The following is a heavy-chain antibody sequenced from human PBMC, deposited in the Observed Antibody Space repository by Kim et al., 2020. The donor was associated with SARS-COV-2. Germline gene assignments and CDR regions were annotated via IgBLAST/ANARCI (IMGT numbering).Heavy chain of an antibody. J-gene: IGHJ4*02. CDR1: GYTFTSYA. CDR2: ITTNTGNP. CDR3: ARASSGWSFDY. V-gene: IGHV7-4-1*02. Sequence: ASVKVSCKASGYTFTSYAMHWVRQAPGQGLQWMGWITTNTGNPTYAQGFTGRFVFSLDTSVSTAYLQISSLKAEDTAVYYCARASSGWSFDYWGQGTLSPSPQ. D-gene: IGHD6-19*01.